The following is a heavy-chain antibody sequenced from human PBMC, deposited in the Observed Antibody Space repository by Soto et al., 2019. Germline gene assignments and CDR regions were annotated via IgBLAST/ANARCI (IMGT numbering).Heavy chain of an antibody. CDR2: IYHSGST. CDR1: GGSISSGGYS. V-gene: IGHV4-30-2*01. CDR3: ARGFYYDSSGYYFLYFDL. J-gene: IGHJ2*01. Sequence: PSETLSLTCAVSGGSISSGGYSWSWIQQPPGKGLEWIGYIYHSGSTYYNPSLKSRVTISVDRSKNQFSLKLSSVTAADTAVYYCARGFYYDSSGYYFLYFDLWGRGTLVTVSS. D-gene: IGHD3-22*01.